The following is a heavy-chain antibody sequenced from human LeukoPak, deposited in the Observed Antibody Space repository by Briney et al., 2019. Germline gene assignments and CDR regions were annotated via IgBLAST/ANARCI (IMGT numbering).Heavy chain of an antibody. J-gene: IGHJ4*02. CDR3: ARDRSVVVPAANDY. D-gene: IGHD2-2*01. CDR2: IWYDGSNK. Sequence: GGSLRLSCAASGFTFSSYGMHWVRQAPGKGLEWVAVIWYDGSNKYYADSVKGRFTISRDNSKNTLYLQMNSLRAEDTAVYYCARDRSVVVPAANDYWGQGTLVTVSS. CDR1: GFTFSSYG. V-gene: IGHV3-33*01.